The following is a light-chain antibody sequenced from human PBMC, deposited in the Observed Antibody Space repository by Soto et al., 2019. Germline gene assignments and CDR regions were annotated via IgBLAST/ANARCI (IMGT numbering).Light chain of an antibody. CDR3: QQYGSSPRT. CDR1: QSVSSSY. Sequence: EIVFTHSPGTLSFWRVERATLSCRASQSVSSSYLAWYQQKPGQAPRLLIYGASSRATGIPDRFSGSGSGTDFTLTISRLEPEDFAVYYCQQYGSSPRTFGQGTKVDIK. CDR2: GAS. J-gene: IGKJ1*01. V-gene: IGKV3-20*01.